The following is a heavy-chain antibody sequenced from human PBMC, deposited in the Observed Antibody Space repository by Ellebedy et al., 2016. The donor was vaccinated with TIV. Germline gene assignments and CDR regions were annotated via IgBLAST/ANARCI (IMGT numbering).Heavy chain of an antibody. Sequence: GSLRLXXTVSGGSISSSSYYWGWIRQPPGKGLEWIGSIYYSGSTYYNPSLKSRVTISLDTSKNQFSLRLSSVTAADTAVYYCARRRRVEAGTVRKKRGAHYKYGMDVWGQGTTVTVSS. D-gene: IGHD1/OR15-1a*01. CDR1: GGSISSSSYY. V-gene: IGHV4-39*07. CDR3: ARRRRVEAGTVRKKRGAHYKYGMDV. J-gene: IGHJ6*02. CDR2: IYYSGST.